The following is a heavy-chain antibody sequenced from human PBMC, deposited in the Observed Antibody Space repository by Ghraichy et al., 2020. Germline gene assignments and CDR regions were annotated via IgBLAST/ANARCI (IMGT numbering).Heavy chain of an antibody. D-gene: IGHD3-22*01. CDR2: INKNGGDK. CDR3: ARDFSPSYYFDSSSYYVDAFDL. V-gene: IGHV3-7*01. CDR1: GFTFSKYW. Sequence: GGSLRLSCAASGFTFSKYWMTWVRQAPGKGLEWVANINKNGGDKSYVDSVKGRFTISRDNAKNSLLLQMNSLRAEDTAVYYCARDFSPSYYFDSSSYYVDAFDLWGQGTVVTVSS. J-gene: IGHJ3*01.